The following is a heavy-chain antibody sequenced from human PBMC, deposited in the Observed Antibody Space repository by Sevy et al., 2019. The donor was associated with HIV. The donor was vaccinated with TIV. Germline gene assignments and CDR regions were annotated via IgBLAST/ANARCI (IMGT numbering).Heavy chain of an antibody. V-gene: IGHV3-30*04. D-gene: IGHD3-9*01. CDR1: GFIFSNFA. CDR3: AREAVDVRTGPVDYDYGMDV. Sequence: GGSLRLSCTVSGFIFSNFAMHWVRQAPGKGLEWVAVTSYDGSHKYYADSVKGRFTVSRDNSRNTVYLQMKSLRAEDTAFYYCAREAVDVRTGPVDYDYGMDVWGQGTTVTVSS. CDR2: TSYDGSHK. J-gene: IGHJ6*02.